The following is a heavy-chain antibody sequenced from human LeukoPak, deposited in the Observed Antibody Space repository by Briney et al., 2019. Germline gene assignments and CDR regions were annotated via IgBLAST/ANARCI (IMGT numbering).Heavy chain of an antibody. CDR3: TTEGTWEPGY. D-gene: IGHD1-26*01. V-gene: IGHV3-23*01. Sequence: GGSLRLSCVGSGFTFRSHAMSWVRQAPEKGLEFVSGIYENGGTTYYADSVKGRFSISRGNSKNTLYLQMNSLKTEDTAVYYCTTEGTWEPGYWGQGTLVTVSS. CDR1: GFTFRSHA. J-gene: IGHJ4*02. CDR2: IYENGGTT.